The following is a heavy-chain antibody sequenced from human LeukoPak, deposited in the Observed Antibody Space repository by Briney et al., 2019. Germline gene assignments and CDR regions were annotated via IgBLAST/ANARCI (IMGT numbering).Heavy chain of an antibody. CDR1: GGSISSHY. CDR3: ASDRAAAGYNWFDP. J-gene: IGHJ5*02. Sequence: SETLSLTCTVSGGSISSHYWSWIRQPPGRGLEWIGYIYYSGSTNYNPSLKSRVTISVDTSKNQFSLKLSSVTAADTAVYYCASDRAAAGYNWFDPWGQGTLVTVSS. D-gene: IGHD6-13*01. V-gene: IGHV4-59*11. CDR2: IYYSGST.